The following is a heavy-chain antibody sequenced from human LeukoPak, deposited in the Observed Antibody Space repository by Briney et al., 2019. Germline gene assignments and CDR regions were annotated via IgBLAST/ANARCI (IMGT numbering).Heavy chain of an antibody. CDR1: GFTFSTDV. J-gene: IGHJ6*02. CDR3: GRYYVMAA. Sequence: GGSLRLSCTASGFTFSTDVMNWVRQAPGKGLEWVSTISDSCGSTYYADSVKGRLTISRDNSNSTLYLQMTSLRAEDTAVYYCGRYYVMAAWGQGTSVTVSS. CDR2: ISDSCGST. V-gene: IGHV3-23*01.